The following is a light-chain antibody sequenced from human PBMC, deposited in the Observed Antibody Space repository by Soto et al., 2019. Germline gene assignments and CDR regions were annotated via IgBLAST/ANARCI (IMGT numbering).Light chain of an antibody. J-gene: IGLJ2*01. CDR2: STN. Sequence: QAVVTQVPSFSVSPGRTVTLTCGLSSGSVSTSYYPSWYQQTPGQAPRTPIYSTNTRSSGVHDRFSGSILGNKAALTTTGAQADEESDYYCVLYMGSGISVFGGGTKLTVL. CDR1: SGSVSTSYY. CDR3: VLYMGSGISV. V-gene: IGLV8-61*01.